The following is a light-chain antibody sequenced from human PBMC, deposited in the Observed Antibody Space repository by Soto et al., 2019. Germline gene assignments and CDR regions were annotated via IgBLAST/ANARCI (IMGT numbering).Light chain of an antibody. V-gene: IGKV3-11*01. CDR1: QSISSH. CDR3: QQRNNWPLT. Sequence: EIVLTQSPATLSLSPGERATLSCRASQSISSHLAWYQQKPGQAPRLLMYDASNRATGIPARFSGGGSGTHFTLTISSQEPEDLAVYYCQQRNNWPLTFGGGTKVEIK. CDR2: DAS. J-gene: IGKJ4*01.